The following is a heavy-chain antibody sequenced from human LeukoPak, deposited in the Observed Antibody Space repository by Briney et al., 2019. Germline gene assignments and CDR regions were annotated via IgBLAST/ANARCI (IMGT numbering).Heavy chain of an antibody. CDR2: INHSGST. J-gene: IGHJ4*02. CDR3: ARELSSTSYYDY. V-gene: IGHV4-34*01. D-gene: IGHD2-2*01. Sequence: SETLSLTCAVYGGSFSGYYWSWIRQPPGKGLEWIGEINHSGSTNYNPSLKSRVTISVDTSKNQFSLKLSSVTAAETAVYYCARELSSTSYYDYWGQGTLVTVSS. CDR1: GGSFSGYY.